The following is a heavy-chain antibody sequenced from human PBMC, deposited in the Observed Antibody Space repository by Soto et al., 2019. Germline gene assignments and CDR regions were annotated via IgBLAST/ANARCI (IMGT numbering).Heavy chain of an antibody. D-gene: IGHD3-3*01. Sequence: PGESLKISCKGSGYSFTSYWIGWVRQMPGKGLEWMGIIYPGDSDTRYSPSFQGQVTISADKSISTAYLQWSSLKASDTAMYYCARAYRSRVPITIFGVVNYYYGMDVWGQGTTVTVSS. CDR1: GYSFTSYW. CDR2: IYPGDSDT. V-gene: IGHV5-51*03. J-gene: IGHJ6*02. CDR3: ARAYRSRVPITIFGVVNYYYGMDV.